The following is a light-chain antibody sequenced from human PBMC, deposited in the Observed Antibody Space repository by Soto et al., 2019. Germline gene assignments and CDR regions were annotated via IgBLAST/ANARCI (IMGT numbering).Light chain of an antibody. J-gene: IGLJ2*01. CDR2: SVS. Sequence: QSALTQPRSVSGSPGQSVTISCTGTSSDVGGHDYVSWYQQHPGKAPKLMIFSVSRRPSGVPDRFSGSKSGNTASLIISGLQAEDEADYYCCSFAGSYSLFGGGTKLTVL. V-gene: IGLV2-11*01. CDR1: SSDVGGHDY. CDR3: CSFAGSYSL.